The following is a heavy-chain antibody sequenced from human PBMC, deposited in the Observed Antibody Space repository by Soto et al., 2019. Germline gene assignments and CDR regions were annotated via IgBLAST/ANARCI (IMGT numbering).Heavy chain of an antibody. Sequence: QVQLVESGGGVVQPGRSLRLSCAASGFTFSSYGMHWVRQAPGKGLEWVAVISYDGSNKYYADSVKGRFTISRDNSKNTLYLQMNSLRAEDTAVYYCAKSRRGGLDGFDIWGQGTMVTVSS. CDR2: ISYDGSNK. J-gene: IGHJ3*02. V-gene: IGHV3-30*18. D-gene: IGHD6-6*01. CDR1: GFTFSSYG. CDR3: AKSRRGGLDGFDI.